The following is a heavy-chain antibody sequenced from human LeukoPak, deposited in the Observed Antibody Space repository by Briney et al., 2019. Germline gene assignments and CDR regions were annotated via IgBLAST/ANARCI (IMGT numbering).Heavy chain of an antibody. V-gene: IGHV4-38-2*01. CDR3: ARHDYGGNSEVY. CDR2: INHSGST. Sequence: TSETLSLTCGVSGHSISSGYYWGWIRQPPGKGLEWIGSINHSGSTYYNPSLKSRVTISVDTFKNQFSLKLSSVTAADTAVYYCARHDYGGNSEVYWGQGTLVTVSS. D-gene: IGHD4-23*01. CDR1: GHSISSGYY. J-gene: IGHJ4*02.